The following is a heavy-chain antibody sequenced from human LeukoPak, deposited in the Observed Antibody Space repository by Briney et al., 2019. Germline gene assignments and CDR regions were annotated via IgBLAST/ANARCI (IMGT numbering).Heavy chain of an antibody. V-gene: IGHV1-3*01. CDR3: ARGPNSSGYYRVSYYYGMDV. CDR2: IIPIFGTA. CDR1: GYTFTSYA. J-gene: IGHJ6*02. D-gene: IGHD3-22*01. Sequence: GASVKVSCKASGYTFTSYAMHWVRQAPGQRLEWMGGIIPIFGTANYAQKFQGRVTMTRNTSISTAYMELSSLRSEDTAVYYCARGPNSSGYYRVSYYYGMDVWGQGTTVTVSS.